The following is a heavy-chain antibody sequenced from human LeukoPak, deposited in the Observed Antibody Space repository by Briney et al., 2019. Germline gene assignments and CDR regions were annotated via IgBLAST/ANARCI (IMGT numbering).Heavy chain of an antibody. CDR1: GGSISSYY. J-gene: IGHJ6*04. Sequence: SETLSLTCTVSGGSISSYYWSWIRQPPGKGLEWIGYIYYSGSTNYNPSLKSRVTISVDTSKNQFSLKLSSVTAADTAVYYCAREGSRYDILTGYYLDGMDVWGNGTTVTVSS. CDR3: AREGSRYDILTGYYLDGMDV. CDR2: IYYSGST. D-gene: IGHD3-9*01. V-gene: IGHV4-59*01.